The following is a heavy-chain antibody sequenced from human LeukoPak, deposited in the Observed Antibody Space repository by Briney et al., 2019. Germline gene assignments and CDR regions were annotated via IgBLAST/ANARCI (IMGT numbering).Heavy chain of an antibody. J-gene: IGHJ4*02. CDR3: ARVPLEYSSSYYYFDY. D-gene: IGHD6-6*01. V-gene: IGHV1-2*02. Sequence: ASVKVSCKASGYTFTGYYMHWVRQAPGQGLEWMGWINPNSGGTNYAQKFQGRVTMTRDTSISTAYMELSRLRSGDTAVYYCARVPLEYSSSYYYFDYWGQGTLVTVSS. CDR2: INPNSGGT. CDR1: GYTFTGYY.